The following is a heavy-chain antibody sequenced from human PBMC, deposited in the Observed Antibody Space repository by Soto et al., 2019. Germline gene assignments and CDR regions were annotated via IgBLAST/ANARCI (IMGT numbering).Heavy chain of an antibody. D-gene: IGHD2-21*02. V-gene: IGHV3-21*01. CDR3: AREETAWPLAYGLDV. CDR1: GFSFSTYS. Sequence: GSLRLSCAASGFSFSTYSMNWVRQAPGKGLEWVSSISSRSDTYYADSVKGRFTISRDNAKNSVSLQMDSLRAEDAAVYYCAREETAWPLAYGLDVWGQGTTVTVSS. J-gene: IGHJ6*02. CDR2: ISSRSDT.